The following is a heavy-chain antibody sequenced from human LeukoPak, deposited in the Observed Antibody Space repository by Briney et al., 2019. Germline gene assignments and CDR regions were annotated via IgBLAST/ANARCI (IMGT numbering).Heavy chain of an antibody. D-gene: IGHD3-3*01. CDR1: GFNFFNYN. CDR3: ARSSAPRAPITKYFDY. V-gene: IGHV3-48*04. Sequence: GGSLRLSCATSGFNFFNYNMNWVRQAPGKGLEWISHISGTSSTIKYADSVKGRFTISRDNAKNSLYLQMNSLRAEDTAVYYCARSSAPRAPITKYFDYWGQGTLVTVSS. CDR2: ISGTSSTI. J-gene: IGHJ4*02.